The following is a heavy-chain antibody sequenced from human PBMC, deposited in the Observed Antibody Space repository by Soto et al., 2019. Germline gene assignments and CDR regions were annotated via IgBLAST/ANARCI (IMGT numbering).Heavy chain of an antibody. CDR2: IYYSGST. CDR3: ARATSFSGHPGY. CDR1: GGSFSSGGYY. V-gene: IGHV4-31*03. J-gene: IGHJ4*02. D-gene: IGHD2-8*02. Sequence: QLQLQESSPGLVKPSQTLSLACTVSGGSFSSGGYYWSWIRQLPGKGLEWIGYIYYSGSTYYNPSLKSRFTISLDTSKNQFSLKLSSVTAADTAVYYCARATSFSGHPGYWGQGTLVTVSS.